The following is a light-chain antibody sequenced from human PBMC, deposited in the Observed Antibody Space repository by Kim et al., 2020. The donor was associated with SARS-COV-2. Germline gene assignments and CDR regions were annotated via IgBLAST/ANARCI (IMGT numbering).Light chain of an antibody. J-gene: IGLJ3*02. CDR1: SLRSYY. CDR2: GKN. Sequence: SSELTQDPAVSVALGQTVRITCQGDSLRSYYASWYQQKPGQAPVLVIYGKNSRPSGIPDRFSGSSSGNTASLTITGAQAADEADYYCNSRDSSGAPWVFGGGTPLTFL. CDR3: NSRDSSGAPWV. V-gene: IGLV3-19*01.